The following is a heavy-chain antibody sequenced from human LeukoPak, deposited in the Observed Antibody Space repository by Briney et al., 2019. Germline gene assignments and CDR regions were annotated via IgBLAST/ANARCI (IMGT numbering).Heavy chain of an antibody. V-gene: IGHV4-59*08. Sequence: SETLSLTCTVSGGSISSYYSSWIRQPPGKGLEWIGYIYYSGSTNYNPSLKSRVTISVDTSKKQFSLKLSSVTATDTAVYYCAFSYYDFWSGYFSGPYYYYMEVWGKGTTVTVSS. CDR3: AFSYYDFWSGYFSGPYYYYMEV. CDR2: IYYSGST. CDR1: GGSISSYY. J-gene: IGHJ6*03. D-gene: IGHD3-3*01.